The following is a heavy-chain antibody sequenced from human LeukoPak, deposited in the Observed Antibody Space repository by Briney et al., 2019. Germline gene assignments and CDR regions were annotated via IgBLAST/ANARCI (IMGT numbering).Heavy chain of an antibody. CDR2: IKPNSGGT. CDR1: GYTFTGHS. V-gene: IGHV1-2*02. D-gene: IGHD3-10*01. J-gene: IGHJ4*02. Sequence: ASVKVSCKASGYTFTGHSMYWVRQAPGQGLEWMGWIKPNSGGTNYAQKFQGRVTMTRDTSISTAYMELSRLRSDDTAVYYCARDRRGVRGVMTYLLGYWGQGTLVTVSS. CDR3: ARDRRGVRGVMTYLLGY.